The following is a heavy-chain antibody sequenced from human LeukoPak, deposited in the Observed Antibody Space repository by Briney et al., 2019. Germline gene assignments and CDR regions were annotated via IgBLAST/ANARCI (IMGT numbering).Heavy chain of an antibody. D-gene: IGHD3-22*01. CDR3: GYDIRGYYYYY. CDR2: FYFSGST. Sequence: AETLSLPCTISDDSISSSTYYWGWIRQPPGKGLEWIGTFYFSGSTYYNPSLKSRVTISLDTSKNQFSLKLSSVTVADTAVYYCGYDIRGYYYYYWG. V-gene: IGHV4-39*01. J-gene: IGHJ4*01. CDR1: DDSISSSTYY.